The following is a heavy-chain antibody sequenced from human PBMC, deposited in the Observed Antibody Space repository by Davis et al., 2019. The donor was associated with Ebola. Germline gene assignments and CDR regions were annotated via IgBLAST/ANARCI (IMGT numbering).Heavy chain of an antibody. Sequence: PGGSLRLSCAASGFTFSSYAMHWVRQAPGKGLEWVAVISYDGSNKYYADSVKGRFTISRDNSKNTLYLQMNSLRAEDTAVYYCARPHSSRGGAFDIWGQGTMVTVSS. CDR2: ISYDGSNK. D-gene: IGHD6-13*01. CDR3: ARPHSSRGGAFDI. J-gene: IGHJ3*02. V-gene: IGHV3-30-3*01. CDR1: GFTFSSYA.